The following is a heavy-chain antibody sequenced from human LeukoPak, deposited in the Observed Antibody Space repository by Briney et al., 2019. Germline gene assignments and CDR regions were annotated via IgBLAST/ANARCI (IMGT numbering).Heavy chain of an antibody. CDR3: ARVGSSGWYDH. Sequence: GSLRLSCAASGFTFSSYAMSWVRQAPGKGLEWVSVISGSGGSTYYTDSVKGRFTISRDNAKNSLYLQMNSLRAEDTAVYYCARVGSSGWYDHWGQGTLVTVSS. J-gene: IGHJ4*02. CDR1: GFTFSSYA. D-gene: IGHD6-19*01. V-gene: IGHV3-23*01. CDR2: ISGSGGST.